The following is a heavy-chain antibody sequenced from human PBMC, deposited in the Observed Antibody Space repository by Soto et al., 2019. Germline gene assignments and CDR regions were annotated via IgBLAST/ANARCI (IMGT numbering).Heavy chain of an antibody. CDR2: IIPIDATV. J-gene: IGHJ6*01. V-gene: IGHV1-69*12. CDR3: ARDLLGFGYTYGDV. D-gene: IGHD3-10*01. Sequence: QVQLVQSGAEVKKPGSSVKVSCKASGGTFSNYALISWVRLAPGQGLEWMGGIIPIDATVNYAQKFQGRITITADEFTTTAYMDLGSLRSEDTAVYYCARDLLGFGYTYGDVWGQGTTVTVSS. CDR1: GGTFSNYA.